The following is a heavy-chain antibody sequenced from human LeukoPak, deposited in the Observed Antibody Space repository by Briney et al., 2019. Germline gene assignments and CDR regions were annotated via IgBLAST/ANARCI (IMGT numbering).Heavy chain of an antibody. CDR1: GFTFSSYE. CDR2: ISSSGSTI. CDR3: ARVGGQHLDV. V-gene: IGHV3-48*03. Sequence: SGGSLRLSCAASGFTFSSYEMNWVRQAPGKGLAWVSYISSSGSTIYYADSVKGRFTISRDNPKNSLYMQMNSLRAEDTAVYYCARVGGQHLDVWGKGTTVTVSS. D-gene: IGHD4-23*01. J-gene: IGHJ6*04.